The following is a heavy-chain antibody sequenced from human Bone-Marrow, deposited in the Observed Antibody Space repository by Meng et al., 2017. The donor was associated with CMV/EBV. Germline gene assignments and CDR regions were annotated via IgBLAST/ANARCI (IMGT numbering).Heavy chain of an antibody. Sequence: GESLMISRAASVFTFDDYTMHWVRQAPGKGLEWVSLISWDGGSTYYADSVKGRFTISRDNSKNSLYLQMNSLRIEDTALYYCAKGSGGGWSGYYTGFDYWGLGTLVTVSS. CDR1: VFTFDDYT. D-gene: IGHD3-3*01. CDR3: AKGSGGGWSGYYTGFDY. CDR2: ISWDGGST. J-gene: IGHJ4*02. V-gene: IGHV3-43*01.